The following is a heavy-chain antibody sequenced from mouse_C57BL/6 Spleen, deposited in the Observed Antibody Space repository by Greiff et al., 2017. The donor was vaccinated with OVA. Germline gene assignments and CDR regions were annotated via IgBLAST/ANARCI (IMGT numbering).Heavy chain of an antibody. CDR3: AMEYYDKVNY. V-gene: IGHV3-6*01. CDR1: GYSITSGYY. J-gene: IGHJ2*01. CDR2: ISYDGSN. D-gene: IGHD2-4*01. Sequence: ESGPGLVKPSQSLSLTCSVTGYSITSGYYWNWIRQFPGNQLEWMGYISYDGSNNYNPSLKNRISITRDTSKNQLFLKLNSVTTEDTATYYCAMEYYDKVNYWGQGTTLTVSS.